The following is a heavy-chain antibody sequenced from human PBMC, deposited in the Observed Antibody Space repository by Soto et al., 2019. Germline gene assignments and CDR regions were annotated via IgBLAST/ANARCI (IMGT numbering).Heavy chain of an antibody. J-gene: IGHJ5*02. CDR3: ASMQQLNWFDP. CDR2: IYYSGST. CDR1: GGSISSGGYY. Sequence: NPSETLSLTCTVSGGSISSGGYYWSWIRQHPGKGLEWIGYIYYSGSTYYNPSLKSRVTISVDTSKNQFSLKLSSVTAADTAVYYCASMQQLNWFDPWGQGTLVTVSS. D-gene: IGHD6-13*01. V-gene: IGHV4-31*03.